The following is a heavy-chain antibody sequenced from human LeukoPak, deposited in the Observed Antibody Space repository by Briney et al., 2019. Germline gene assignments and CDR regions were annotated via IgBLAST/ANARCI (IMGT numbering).Heavy chain of an antibody. Sequence: GGSLRLSCAASRFTFSTYSMNWVRQAPGKGLEWVSSISSSSTYIYYADSLKGRFTISRDNSKNTLFLQMNSLRADDTAVYYCVRDSIRQQLYYFDHWGQRTLVTVSS. CDR1: RFTFSTYS. J-gene: IGHJ4*02. D-gene: IGHD4-11*01. CDR3: VRDSIRQQLYYFDH. CDR2: ISSSSTYI. V-gene: IGHV3-21*01.